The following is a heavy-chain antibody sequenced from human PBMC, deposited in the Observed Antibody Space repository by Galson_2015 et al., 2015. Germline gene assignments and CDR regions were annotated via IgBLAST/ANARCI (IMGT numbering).Heavy chain of an antibody. CDR3: ARSEAGYCSSTSCPDRYFSYYGMDV. CDR2: INSDGSST. D-gene: IGHD2-2*01. CDR1: GFAFSSYW. Sequence: SLRLSCAASGFAFSSYWMHWVRQAPGKGLVWVSRINSDGSSTSYADSVKGRFTISRDNAKNSLYLQMNSLRDEDTAVYYCARSEAGYCSSTSCPDRYFSYYGMDVWGQGTTVTVSS. V-gene: IGHV3-74*01. J-gene: IGHJ6*02.